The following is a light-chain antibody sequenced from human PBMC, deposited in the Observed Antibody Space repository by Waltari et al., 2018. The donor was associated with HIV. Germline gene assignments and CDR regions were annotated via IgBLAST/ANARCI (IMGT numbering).Light chain of an antibody. CDR3: TSYEGKNNLV. CDR2: EVN. CDR1: STDAPTYNY. Sequence: QSALTQPPSASGSPGQSVTISCTGTSTDAPTYNYASWYQQHPGETPKILIYEVNRRPSGVPDRFSGSKSGNTASLTVSGLQADDEADYYCTSYEGKNNLVFGGGTKLTVL. J-gene: IGLJ2*01. V-gene: IGLV2-8*01.